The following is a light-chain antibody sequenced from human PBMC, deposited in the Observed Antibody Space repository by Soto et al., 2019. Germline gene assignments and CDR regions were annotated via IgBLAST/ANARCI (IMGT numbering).Light chain of an antibody. J-gene: IGLJ3*02. CDR1: SSDVGDYNY. CDR2: YVS. Sequence: QSALTQPHSVSGSPGQSVTLSCTGTSSDVGDYNYVSWYRQDPGKAPKLMIYYVSERPSGVPDRFSGSKSGNTASLSISGLQAEDEAEYYCCSYAGSYTWVFGGGTKLTVL. V-gene: IGLV2-11*01. CDR3: CSYAGSYTWV.